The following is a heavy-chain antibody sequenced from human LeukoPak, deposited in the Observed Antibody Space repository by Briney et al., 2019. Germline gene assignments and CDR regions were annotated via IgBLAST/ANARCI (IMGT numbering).Heavy chain of an antibody. D-gene: IGHD3-22*01. CDR3: ARTDRWFDP. Sequence: SETLSLTCTVSGGSISSSRYYWGWIRQPPGKGLEWIGSIYYSGSTYYNPSLKSRVTISVDTSKNQFSLKLSSVTAADTAVYYCARTDRWFDPWGQGTLVTVSS. V-gene: IGHV4-39*01. CDR1: GGSISSSRYY. J-gene: IGHJ5*02. CDR2: IYYSGST.